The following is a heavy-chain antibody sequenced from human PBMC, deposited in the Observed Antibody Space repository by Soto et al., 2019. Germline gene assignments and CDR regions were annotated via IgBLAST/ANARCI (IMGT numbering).Heavy chain of an antibody. CDR3: ASVYYYDTSAYFYPYFDY. J-gene: IGHJ4*02. CDR1: GGTFSNYA. CDR2: IIPILGTA. Sequence: SVKVSCKASGGTFSNYAINWVRQAPGQGLEWMGGIIPILGTANYAQKFQGRVTITADKSTSTAYMELSSLRSEDTAVFYCASVYYYDTSAYFYPYFDYWGQGTLVTVSS. D-gene: IGHD3-22*01. V-gene: IGHV1-69*10.